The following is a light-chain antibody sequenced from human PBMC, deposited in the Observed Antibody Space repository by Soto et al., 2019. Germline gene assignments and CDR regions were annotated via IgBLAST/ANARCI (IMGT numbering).Light chain of an antibody. CDR1: QGVGAY. Sequence: DIQMTQSPSSLSASVGDRISITCRASQGVGAYLHWYQQRPGKAPQLLIYAASDLQPGVPSRFSGTGFGTEFTLTISSLEPEDFATYYYQQTYGSLYTFGQGTKLAIK. CDR3: QQTYGSLYT. J-gene: IGKJ2*01. V-gene: IGKV1-39*01. CDR2: AAS.